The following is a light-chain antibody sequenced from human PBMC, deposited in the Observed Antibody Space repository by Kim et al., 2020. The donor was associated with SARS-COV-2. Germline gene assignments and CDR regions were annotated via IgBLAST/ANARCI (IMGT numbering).Light chain of an antibody. CDR2: DAS. V-gene: IGKV1-33*01. CDR3: QQYDNLSYT. CDR1: QDISNY. Sequence: DIQMTQSPSSLSASVGDRVTITCQASQDISNYLNWYQQKPGKAPKLLIYDASNLETGVPSRFSGSGSGTDFTFTISSLQPEDIATYYCQQYDNLSYTFGQGTKRRS. J-gene: IGKJ2*01.